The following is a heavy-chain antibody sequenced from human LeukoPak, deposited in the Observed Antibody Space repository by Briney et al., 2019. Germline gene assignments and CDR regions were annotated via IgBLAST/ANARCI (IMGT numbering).Heavy chain of an antibody. D-gene: IGHD3-10*01. J-gene: IGHJ4*02. V-gene: IGHV3-23*01. Sequence: GGSLRLSCAASGFTFSSYAMSWVRQAPGKGLEWVSAISGSGGSTYYADSVKGRFTISRDNSKNTLYLQMNSLRAEDTAVYYCAKVSEDPPEWFGELTFDYWGQGTLVTVSS. CDR2: ISGSGGST. CDR1: GFTFSSYA. CDR3: AKVSEDPPEWFGELTFDY.